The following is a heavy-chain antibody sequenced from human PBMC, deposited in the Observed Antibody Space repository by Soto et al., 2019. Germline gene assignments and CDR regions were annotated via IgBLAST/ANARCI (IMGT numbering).Heavy chain of an antibody. J-gene: IGHJ3*02. CDR2: ISKDGSST. D-gene: IGHD3-22*01. Sequence: VQLVESGGGLVQPGGSLRLSCAASGFTSSSYWIHWVRQAPGKGLVWVSRISKDGSSTNYADSVKGRFTISRDSAKNTVDLKMNSLRAEDTAVYYCARDTYYYDSSDHFSADAFDIWGQGTMVTVSS. CDR1: GFTSSSYW. CDR3: ARDTYYYDSSDHFSADAFDI. V-gene: IGHV3-74*01.